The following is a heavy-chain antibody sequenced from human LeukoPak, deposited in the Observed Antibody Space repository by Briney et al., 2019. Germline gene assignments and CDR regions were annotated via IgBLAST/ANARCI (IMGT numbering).Heavy chain of an antibody. CDR2: ISGSGGST. CDR1: GFTFSGYA. D-gene: IGHD5-18*01. V-gene: IGHV3-23*01. J-gene: IGHJ3*02. Sequence: GGSLRLSCAASGFTFSGYAMSWVRQAPGKGLEWVSAISGSGGSTYYADSVKGRFTISRDNSKNTLYLQMNSLRAEDTAVYYCAKGGSVDTAMVPSAFDIWGQGTMVTVSS. CDR3: AKGGSVDTAMVPSAFDI.